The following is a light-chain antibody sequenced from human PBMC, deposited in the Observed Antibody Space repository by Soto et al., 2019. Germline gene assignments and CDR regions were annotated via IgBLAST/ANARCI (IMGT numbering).Light chain of an antibody. CDR3: QQYDSSYT. V-gene: IGKV3-20*01. J-gene: IGKJ2*01. CDR2: GAS. CDR1: QTVANNY. Sequence: EIVLAQSPATVSLSPGESATLSCRASQTVANNYLAWYQQRPDQAPRLVIFGASSRATGIPDRFRGSGSGTDFTLSISRVEPEDFAVYYCQQYDSSYTFGQGTKLEIK.